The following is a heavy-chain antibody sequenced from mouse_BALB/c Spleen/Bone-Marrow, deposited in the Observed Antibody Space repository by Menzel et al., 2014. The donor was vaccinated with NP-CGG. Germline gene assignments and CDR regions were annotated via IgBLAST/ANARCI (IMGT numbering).Heavy chain of an antibody. J-gene: IGHJ4*01. V-gene: IGHV5-6-3*01. Sequence: EVQLVESGGGLVQPGGSLKLSCAASGFPFSSYGMSWVRQTPDKRLELVATINSNGGSTYYPDIMKGRFTISRDNAKNTLYLQMSSLKSEDSAMFYCARDRTYYYGMDYWGQGTSVTVSS. CDR3: ARDRTYYYGMDY. CDR2: INSNGGST. CDR1: GFPFSSYG.